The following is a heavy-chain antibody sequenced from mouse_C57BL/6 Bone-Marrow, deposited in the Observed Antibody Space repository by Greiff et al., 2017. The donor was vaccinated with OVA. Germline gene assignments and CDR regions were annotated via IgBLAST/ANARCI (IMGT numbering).Heavy chain of an antibody. V-gene: IGHV14-4*01. CDR1: GFNIKDDY. D-gene: IGHD1-1*01. CDR3: TTRDYYGSLDY. Sequence: VQLQQSGAELVRPGASVKLSCTASGFNIKDDYMHWVKQRPEQGLEWIGWIDPENGDTEYASKFQGKATITADTSSNTAYLQLSSLTSEDTAVYYCTTRDYYGSLDYWGQGTTLTVSS. J-gene: IGHJ2*01. CDR2: IDPENGDT.